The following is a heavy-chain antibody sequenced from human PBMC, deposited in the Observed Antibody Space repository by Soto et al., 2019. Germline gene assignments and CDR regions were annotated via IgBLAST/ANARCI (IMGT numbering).Heavy chain of an antibody. D-gene: IGHD6-19*01. CDR1: GFTFSSYG. Sequence: SLGLSCAASGFTFSSYGMHWVRQTPGKGLEWVAVIWYDGSNKYYADSVKGRFTISRDNSKNTLYLQMNSLRAEDTAVYYCERDPLNNYIAVAGPYYYSAMDVWGQGTTVSLS. J-gene: IGHJ6*02. CDR3: ERDPLNNYIAVAGPYYYSAMDV. CDR2: IWYDGSNK. V-gene: IGHV3-33*01.